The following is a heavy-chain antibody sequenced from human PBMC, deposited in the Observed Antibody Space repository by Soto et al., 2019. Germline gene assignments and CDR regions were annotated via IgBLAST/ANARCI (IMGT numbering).Heavy chain of an antibody. Sequence: EVQLLESGGDLVQPGESLRLSCAASGFTFSNYAMTWVRQAPGKGLEWLSGISGSGSNTYYANSVKGRFIISRDNSKKTVYLQLNSLRVEDTATYYCAKSPTATSPRVDSWGQGTLVTVSS. CDR3: AKSPTATSPRVDS. V-gene: IGHV3-23*01. CDR1: GFTFSNYA. CDR2: ISGSGSNT. J-gene: IGHJ4*02. D-gene: IGHD6-25*01.